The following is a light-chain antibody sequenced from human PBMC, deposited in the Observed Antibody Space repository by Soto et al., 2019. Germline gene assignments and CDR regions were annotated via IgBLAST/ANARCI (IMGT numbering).Light chain of an antibody. J-gene: IGLJ1*01. CDR2: EVS. CDR3: SSYAGSNNYV. CDR1: SGDVGGYNY. V-gene: IGLV2-8*01. Sequence: QSVLTQPPSASGSPGQSVTISCTGTSGDVGGYNYVSWYQQHPGKAPKLMIFEVSERPSGVPDRFSASKSGNTASLTVSGLQAEDEADYYCSSYAGSNNYVFGTGTKVTAL.